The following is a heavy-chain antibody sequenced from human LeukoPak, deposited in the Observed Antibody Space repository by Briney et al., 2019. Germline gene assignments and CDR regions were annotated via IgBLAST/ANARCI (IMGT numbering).Heavy chain of an antibody. Sequence: ASVNVSCKASGYTFTGYYMHWVRQAPGQGLEWMGWINPNSGGTNYAQKFQGRVTMTRDTSISTAYMELSRLRSDDTAVYYCARGRVYSGTSFPSYWGQGTLVTVSS. CDR3: ARGRVYSGTSFPSY. CDR1: GYTFTGYY. CDR2: INPNSGGT. J-gene: IGHJ4*02. V-gene: IGHV1-2*02. D-gene: IGHD1-26*01.